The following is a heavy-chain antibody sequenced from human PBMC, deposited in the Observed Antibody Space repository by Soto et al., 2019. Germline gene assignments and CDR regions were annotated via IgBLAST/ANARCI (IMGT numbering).Heavy chain of an antibody. CDR2: ISGTGGST. CDR1: GCAFSSCA. CDR3: AKVVGDGNDYYDL. D-gene: IGHD3-22*01. J-gene: IGHJ5*02. Sequence: PGGSLRLSCATSGCAFSSCAMGLVRQAPGKGLEWVSGISGTGGSTYYADSVKGRFTISRDPSKNTLYLQMDSLGAEDTAIYYCAKVVGDGNDYYDLWGQGTLVTVSS. V-gene: IGHV3-23*01.